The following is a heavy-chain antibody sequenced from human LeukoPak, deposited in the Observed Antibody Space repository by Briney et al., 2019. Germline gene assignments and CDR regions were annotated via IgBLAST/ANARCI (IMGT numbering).Heavy chain of an antibody. V-gene: IGHV3-74*01. J-gene: IGHJ4*02. Sequence: GGSLRLSCAASGFSFSSYWMHWVRQAPGKGLVWVSRINGDGSSTRYADSVKGRFTISRDNAKNTLYLQMNSLRAEDTAVYYCARDHDYGGNSPFDYWGQGTLVTVSS. D-gene: IGHD4-23*01. CDR2: INGDGSST. CDR3: ARDHDYGGNSPFDY. CDR1: GFSFSSYW.